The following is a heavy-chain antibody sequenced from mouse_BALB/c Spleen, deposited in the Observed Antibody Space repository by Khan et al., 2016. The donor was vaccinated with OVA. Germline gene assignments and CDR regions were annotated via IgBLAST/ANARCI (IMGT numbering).Heavy chain of an antibody. Sequence: EVQLQESGPGLVNPSQSLSLTCTVTGYSITSDYAWNWIRQFPGNKLEWMGYINYSGSTNYNPALKSRISITRDTSKNQFFLQLNSVTTKDTATYYCARDGSRYNYAMDYWGQGTSVPVSS. CDR2: INYSGST. CDR3: ARDGSRYNYAMDY. D-gene: IGHD2-3*01. J-gene: IGHJ4*01. V-gene: IGHV3-2*02. CDR1: GYSITSDYA.